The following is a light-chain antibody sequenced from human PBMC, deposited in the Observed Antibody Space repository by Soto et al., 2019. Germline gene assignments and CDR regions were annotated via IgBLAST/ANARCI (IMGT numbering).Light chain of an antibody. CDR1: SSNIGAGYD. CDR3: QSYDGSLTGVI. CDR2: NNN. Sequence: QSVLTQPPSVSGAPGQRVTISCTGTSSNIGAGYDVHWYQQPPGSAPKLVIFNNNNRPSGVPDRFSGSKSGTSGSLAITGLQAEDEADYYCQSYDGSLTGVIFGGGTKL. V-gene: IGLV1-40*01. J-gene: IGLJ2*01.